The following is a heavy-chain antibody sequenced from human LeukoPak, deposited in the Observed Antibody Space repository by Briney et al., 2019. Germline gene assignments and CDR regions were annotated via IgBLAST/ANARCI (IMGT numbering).Heavy chain of an antibody. D-gene: IGHD3-9*01. CDR2: INHSGST. J-gene: IGHJ4*02. Sequence: SETLSLTCAVYGGSFSGYYWSWIRQPPGKGLEWIGEINHSGSTNYNPSLKSRVTISVDTSKNQFSLKLSPVTAADTAVYYCAIHRGPRYYDILTGYYKAEFDYWGQGTLVTVSS. V-gene: IGHV4-34*01. CDR3: AIHRGPRYYDILTGYYKAEFDY. CDR1: GGSFSGYY.